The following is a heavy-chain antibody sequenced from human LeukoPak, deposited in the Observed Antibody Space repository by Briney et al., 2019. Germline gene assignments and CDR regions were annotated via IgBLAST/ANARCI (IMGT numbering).Heavy chain of an antibody. J-gene: IGHJ4*02. CDR3: ARINSGYEYFDS. Sequence: PSETLSLTCAVSSGSISSTNWWSWVRQPPGQGLEWIGEIYQSGTTNYNPSLKSRVTMSVDKSNNQFSLKLFSVTAADTAIYYCARINSGYEYFDSWGQGTLVTVSS. CDR1: SGSISSTNW. CDR2: IYQSGTT. V-gene: IGHV4-4*02. D-gene: IGHD5-12*01.